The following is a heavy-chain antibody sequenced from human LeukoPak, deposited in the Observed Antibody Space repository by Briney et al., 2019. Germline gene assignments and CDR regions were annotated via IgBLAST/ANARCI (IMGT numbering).Heavy chain of an antibody. V-gene: IGHV3-33*01. CDR1: GFTFSSYG. CDR2: IWYDGSNK. D-gene: IGHD3-22*01. J-gene: IGHJ3*02. Sequence: QSGGSLRLSCAASGFTFSSYGMHWVRQAPGKGLEWVAVIWYDGSNKYYADSVKGRFTISRDNSKNTLYLQMNSLRAEDTAVYYCARDGYYYDSSGYYHDDAFDIWGQGTMVTVSS. CDR3: ARDGYYYDSSGYYHDDAFDI.